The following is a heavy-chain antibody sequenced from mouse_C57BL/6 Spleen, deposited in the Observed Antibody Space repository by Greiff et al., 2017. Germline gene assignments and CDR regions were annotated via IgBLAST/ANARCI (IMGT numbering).Heavy chain of an antibody. J-gene: IGHJ2*01. CDR3: ARVYGSRTGYFDY. Sequence: VQLQQSGAELARPGASVKLSCKASGYTFTSYGISWVKQRTGQGLEWIGEIYPRSGNTYYNEKFKGKATLTADKSSSTAYMELRSLTSEDSAVYFCARVYGSRTGYFDYGGQGTTLTVSS. CDR1: GYTFTSYG. V-gene: IGHV1-81*01. CDR2: IYPRSGNT. D-gene: IGHD1-1*01.